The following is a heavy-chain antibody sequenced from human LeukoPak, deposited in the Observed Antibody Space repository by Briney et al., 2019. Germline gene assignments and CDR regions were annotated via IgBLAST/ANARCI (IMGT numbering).Heavy chain of an antibody. Sequence: LEWVAFIRYDGSNKYYADSVKGRFTISRDNSRNTLYLQMNSLRAEDTAVYYCAKGLRYFDWLLHWGQGTLVTVSS. CDR3: AKGLRYFDWLLH. D-gene: IGHD3-9*01. J-gene: IGHJ4*02. V-gene: IGHV3-30*02. CDR2: IRYDGSNK.